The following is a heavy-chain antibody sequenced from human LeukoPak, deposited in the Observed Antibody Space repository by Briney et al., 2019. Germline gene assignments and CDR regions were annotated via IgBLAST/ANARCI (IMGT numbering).Heavy chain of an antibody. D-gene: IGHD6-13*01. V-gene: IGHV3-48*04. J-gene: IGHJ4*02. CDR3: ARVGYSSSWYYFDY. CDR2: ISSSSSTI. Sequence: PGGSLRLSCAASGFTFSSYSMNWVRQAPGKGLEWVSYISSSSSTIYYADSVKGRFTISRDNAKNSLYLQMNSLRAEDTAVYYCARVGYSSSWYYFDYWGQGTLVTVSS. CDR1: GFTFSSYS.